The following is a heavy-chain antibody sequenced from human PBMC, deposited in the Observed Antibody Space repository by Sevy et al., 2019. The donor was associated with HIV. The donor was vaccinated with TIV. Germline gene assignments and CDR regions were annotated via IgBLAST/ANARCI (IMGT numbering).Heavy chain of an antibody. V-gene: IGHV1-46*01. Sequence: ASVKVSCKASGYTFITYYVHWVRQAPGQGLEWMGLIDPSGSTRYAQKFQGRVSMTGDTSTTTVYMELSSLTSEDTAVYYWSRDRDLSGSYLEYYYYAMDVWGQGTTVTVSS. J-gene: IGHJ6*02. CDR1: GYTFITYY. CDR2: IDPSGST. CDR3: SRDRDLSGSYLEYYYYAMDV. D-gene: IGHD1-26*01.